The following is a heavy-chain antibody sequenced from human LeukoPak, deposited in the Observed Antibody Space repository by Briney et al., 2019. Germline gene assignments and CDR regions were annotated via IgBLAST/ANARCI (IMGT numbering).Heavy chain of an antibody. CDR2: IYPGDSDA. D-gene: IGHD3-3*01. CDR3: ARPGRPPGLESGKDYYYYYMDV. J-gene: IGHJ6*03. Sequence: GESLKISCKGSGYNFTTYWIGWVRQMPGQGLEWIGIIYPGDSDARYSPSFQGQVSISTDNSITTAYLQWSVLQASDTAMYYCARPGRPPGLESGKDYYYYYMDVWGKGTTVIVSS. CDR1: GYNFTTYW. V-gene: IGHV5-51*01.